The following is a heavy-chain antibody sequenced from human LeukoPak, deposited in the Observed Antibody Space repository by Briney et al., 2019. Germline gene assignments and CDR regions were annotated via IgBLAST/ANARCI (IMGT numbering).Heavy chain of an antibody. Sequence: PGGSLRLSCAASGFAFKNYAMTWVRQAPGKGLEWVSNINDNGGQRHYADSVKGRFTISRDNSKNTVFLQMDSLRAEDAAVYYCAKTQWKVGATDYFDYWGQGILVTVSS. V-gene: IGHV3-23*01. CDR1: GFAFKNYA. D-gene: IGHD1-26*01. J-gene: IGHJ4*02. CDR2: INDNGGQR. CDR3: AKTQWKVGATDYFDY.